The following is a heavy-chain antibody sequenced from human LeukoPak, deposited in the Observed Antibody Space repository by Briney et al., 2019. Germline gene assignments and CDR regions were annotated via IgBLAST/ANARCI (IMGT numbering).Heavy chain of an antibody. Sequence: ASVKVSCKASGYTFISYGISWVRRAPGQGLEWMGWISAYNGNTNFAQRLQGRVTMTTDTSTSTAYMDLTSLRSDDTAVYYCARDHLGSLDYWGQGTLVTVSS. V-gene: IGHV1-18*01. CDR3: ARDHLGSLDY. D-gene: IGHD7-27*01. J-gene: IGHJ4*02. CDR2: ISAYNGNT. CDR1: GYTFISYG.